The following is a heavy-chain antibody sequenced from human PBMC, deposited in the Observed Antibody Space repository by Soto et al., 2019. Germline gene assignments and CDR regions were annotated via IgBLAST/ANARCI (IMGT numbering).Heavy chain of an antibody. CDR3: AKEGIAAAVRWFDP. J-gene: IGHJ5*02. CDR2: ISGTASRT. Sequence: PEESLRLSCAGSGFTPTTTPLSWVRQPPGKGLEWVTTISGTASRTYYVDSVKGRFFISRDNSKNTVTLQMNNLTLDDTAVYYCAKEGIAAAVRWFDPWGQGTLVTVST. V-gene: IGHV3-23*01. D-gene: IGHD6-13*01. CDR1: GFTPTTTP.